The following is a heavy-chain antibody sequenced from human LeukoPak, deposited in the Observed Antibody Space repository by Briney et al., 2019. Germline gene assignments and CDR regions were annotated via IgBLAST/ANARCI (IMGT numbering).Heavy chain of an antibody. CDR1: GYTLTELS. CDR2: FDPEDGET. Sequence: ASAKVSCKVSGYTLTELSMHWVRQAPGKGLEWMGGFDPEDGETIYAQKFQGRVTMTEDTSTDTAYMELSSLRSDDAAVYYCARDLYPRSNFPVSAFDYWGQGTLVPVSS. D-gene: IGHD1-14*01. V-gene: IGHV1-24*01. J-gene: IGHJ4*02. CDR3: ARDLYPRSNFPVSAFDY.